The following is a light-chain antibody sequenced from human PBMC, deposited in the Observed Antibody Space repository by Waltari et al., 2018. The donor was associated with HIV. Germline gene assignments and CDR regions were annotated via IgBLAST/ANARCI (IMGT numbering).Light chain of an antibody. J-gene: IGKJ2*01. CDR2: STS. Sequence: LQMTQSPSPLFASVGDGPTITCRASQSIRRYLNWYQQKPVKAPKLLFHSTSSWQRGVPSRCSGSGSGTEFSLTISGLQFEDSAAYYCQQNYTAPHTFGQGTNVEIK. CDR1: QSIRRY. V-gene: IGKV1-39*01. CDR3: QQNYTAPHT.